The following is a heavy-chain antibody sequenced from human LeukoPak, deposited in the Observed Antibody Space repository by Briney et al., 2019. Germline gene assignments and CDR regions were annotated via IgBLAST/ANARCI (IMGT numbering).Heavy chain of an antibody. Sequence: GGSLRLSCAASGFTFNTYAMTWVRQAPGQGLEWVSAISGSGNNAYYADSVKGRFTVSRDNSQNTVYLQMNSLRAEDTAVYYCAREVWFDPWGQGTLVTVSS. CDR1: GFTFNTYA. CDR2: ISGSGNNA. CDR3: AREVWFDP. V-gene: IGHV3-23*01. J-gene: IGHJ5*02.